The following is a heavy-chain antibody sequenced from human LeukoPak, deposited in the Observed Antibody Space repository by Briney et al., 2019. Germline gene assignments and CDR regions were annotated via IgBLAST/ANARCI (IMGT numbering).Heavy chain of an antibody. J-gene: IGHJ5*02. Sequence: PGRSLRLSCAASGFTFSSYGMHWVRQATGKGLEWVAVIWYDGSNKYYADSVKGRFTISRDNSKNTLYLQMNSLRAEDTAVYYCARDVEQQLVLNNWFDPWGQGTLVTVSS. V-gene: IGHV3-33*01. CDR1: GFTFSSYG. CDR2: IWYDGSNK. CDR3: ARDVEQQLVLNNWFDP. D-gene: IGHD6-13*01.